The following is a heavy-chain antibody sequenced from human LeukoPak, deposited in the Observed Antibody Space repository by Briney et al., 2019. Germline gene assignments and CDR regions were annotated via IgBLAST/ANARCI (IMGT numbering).Heavy chain of an antibody. Sequence: GASVKVSCKASGYTFTSYDINWVRQATGQGLEWMGWMYPNSGNTGYAQKFQGRVTMTRNTSISTAYMELSSLRSEDTAVYYCARSVGATNYYYMDVWGKGTTVTVSS. J-gene: IGHJ6*03. D-gene: IGHD1-26*01. CDR2: MYPNSGNT. CDR1: GYTFTSYD. CDR3: ARSVGATNYYYMDV. V-gene: IGHV1-8*01.